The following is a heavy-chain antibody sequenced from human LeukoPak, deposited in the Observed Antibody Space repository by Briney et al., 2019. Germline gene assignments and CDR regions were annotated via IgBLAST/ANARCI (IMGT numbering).Heavy chain of an antibody. J-gene: IGHJ5*02. D-gene: IGHD3-3*01. V-gene: IGHV3-33*01. CDR3: ARDGVRITIFGVATNWFDP. CDR2: IWYDGSNK. CDR1: GFTFSSYG. Sequence: GGSLRLSCAASGFTFSSYGMHWVHQAPGKGLKWVAVIWYDGSNKYYADSVKGRFTISRDNSKNTLYLQMNSLRAEDTAVYYCARDGVRITIFGVATNWFDPWGQGTLVTVSS.